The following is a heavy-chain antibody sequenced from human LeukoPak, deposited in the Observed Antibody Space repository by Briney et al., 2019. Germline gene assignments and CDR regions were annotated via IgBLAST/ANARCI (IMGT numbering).Heavy chain of an antibody. Sequence: SGPTLVNPTETLTLTCTVSGFSLSNARMGVSWIRQPPGKALEWLAHIFSNDEKSYSTSLKSRLTISKVTSKSQVVLTMTNMDPVDTATYYCARMGCSGGSCYSSLTSNWFDPWGQGTLVTVSS. CDR3: ARMGCSGGSCYSSLTSNWFDP. CDR1: GFSLSNARMG. V-gene: IGHV2-26*01. D-gene: IGHD2-15*01. J-gene: IGHJ5*02. CDR2: IFSNDEK.